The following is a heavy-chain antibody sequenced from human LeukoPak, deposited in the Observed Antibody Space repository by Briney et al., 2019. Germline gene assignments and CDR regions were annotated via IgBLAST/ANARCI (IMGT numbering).Heavy chain of an antibody. J-gene: IGHJ4*02. D-gene: IGHD1-26*01. V-gene: IGHV4-4*02. CDR2: IYHSGST. CDR1: GGSISSSNW. CDR3: ARHSGNYHFDY. Sequence: SETLSLTCAVSGGSISSSNWWSWVRQPPGKRLEWIGEIYHSGSTNYSPSLKRRVTISVDKSKNQFSLKLNSVTAADTAVYYCARHSGNYHFDYWGQGTLVTVSS.